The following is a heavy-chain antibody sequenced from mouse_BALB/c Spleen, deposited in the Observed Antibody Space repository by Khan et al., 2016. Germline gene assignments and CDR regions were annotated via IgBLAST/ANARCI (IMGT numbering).Heavy chain of an antibody. CDR1: GYTFSRHW. D-gene: IGHD2-3*01. CDR2: ILPGGGTT. CDR3: SRIYDGYDGPFTY. J-gene: IGHJ3*01. V-gene: IGHV1-9*01. Sequence: QVQLQQSGAELMKPGASVKISCKATGYTFSRHWIELVKQRPGHGLEWIGEILPGGGTTNYNEKFRGKATFTAETSSNTAYMQLSSLTSEDAAVYYCSRIYDGYDGPFTYWGQGTLVTVSA.